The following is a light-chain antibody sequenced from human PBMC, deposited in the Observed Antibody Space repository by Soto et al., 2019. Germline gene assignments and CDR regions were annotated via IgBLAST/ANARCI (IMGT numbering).Light chain of an antibody. V-gene: IGKV3-20*01. Sequence: EVVLTQSPGTLSFSPGERATLSCRASQSLSSSYLAWYQHKPGQAPRLLIYGASNRATGIPDRFSGSESGTDFTLTISRLEPEDFAMYYCQQYGSSSTFGGGTKVDIK. CDR2: GAS. CDR1: QSLSSSY. CDR3: QQYGSSST. J-gene: IGKJ4*01.